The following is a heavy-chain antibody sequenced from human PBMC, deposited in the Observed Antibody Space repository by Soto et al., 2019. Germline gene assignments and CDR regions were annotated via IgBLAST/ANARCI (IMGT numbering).Heavy chain of an antibody. CDR2: LYDVDGS. CDR3: ATWHEREHAYDV. V-gene: IGHV3-53*01. J-gene: IGHJ3*01. Sequence: DVQLVESGGGLIQPGESLRLSCAAFGLTISGKKYVAWVRQAPGKALEWVSALYDVDGSFYADSVKGRFTTSSDSSKTTVYLQINDLRPDDTAVYYCATWHEREHAYDVWGQGTTVTVSS. D-gene: IGHD1-1*01. CDR1: GLTISGKKY.